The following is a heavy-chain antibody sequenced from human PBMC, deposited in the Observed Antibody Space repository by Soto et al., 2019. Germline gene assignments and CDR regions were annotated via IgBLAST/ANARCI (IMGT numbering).Heavy chain of an antibody. Sequence: ASVKVSCKASGYTFTGYYMHWVRQAPGQGLEWMGWINPNSGGTNYAQKFQGRVTMTRDTSISTAYMELSRLRSDDTAVYYCARPWRGWLQLDAFDIWGQGTMVTVSS. J-gene: IGHJ3*02. CDR2: INPNSGGT. CDR1: GYTFTGYY. V-gene: IGHV1-2*02. CDR3: ARPWRGWLQLDAFDI. D-gene: IGHD1-1*01.